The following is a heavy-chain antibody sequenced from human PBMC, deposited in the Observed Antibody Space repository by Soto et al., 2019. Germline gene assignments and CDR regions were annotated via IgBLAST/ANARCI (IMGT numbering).Heavy chain of an antibody. CDR2: ISYSGST. D-gene: IGHD3-3*01. CDR3: ARDVGLQHDTGYYDFWSGKNNWFDP. J-gene: IGHJ5*02. Sequence: SESLSLTCTVSVGSVSGHYWSWIRQPPGKGLQYIGYISYSGSTNYNPSLKSRVTISVGTSNNQFSLRLSSVTAADTAVYYCARDVGLQHDTGYYDFWSGKNNWFDPWGQGILVTVSS. CDR1: VGSVSGHY. V-gene: IGHV4-59*02.